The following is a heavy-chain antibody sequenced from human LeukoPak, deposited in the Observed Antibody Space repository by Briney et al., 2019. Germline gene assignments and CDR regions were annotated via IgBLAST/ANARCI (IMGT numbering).Heavy chain of an antibody. CDR3: AKEVYGRSVFEH. Sequence: GGSLRLSCAASGFIFSSDDMHWVRQAPGKGLEWVAVISYDGSNKYYGDSMKGRFTISRDNFKDTLTLQMNSLRAEDTAVYYCAKEVYGRSVFEHWGQGALVAVSS. V-gene: IGHV3-30*18. J-gene: IGHJ4*02. CDR2: ISYDGSNK. CDR1: GFIFSSDD. D-gene: IGHD2/OR15-2a*01.